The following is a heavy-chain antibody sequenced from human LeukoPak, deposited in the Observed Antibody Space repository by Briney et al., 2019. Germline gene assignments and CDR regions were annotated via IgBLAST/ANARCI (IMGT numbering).Heavy chain of an antibody. CDR3: AKGGVYSSSWPAEYFQH. V-gene: IGHV3-23*01. CDR1: GFTFYSYG. CDR2: ISGSGDST. D-gene: IGHD6-13*01. Sequence: GGSLRLSCAASGFTFYSYGMSWVRQAPGKGLVWVSAISGSGDSTYYADSVKGRFTISRDNSKNTLYLQMNSLRAEDTAVYYCAKGGVYSSSWPAEYFQHWGQGTLVTVSS. J-gene: IGHJ1*01.